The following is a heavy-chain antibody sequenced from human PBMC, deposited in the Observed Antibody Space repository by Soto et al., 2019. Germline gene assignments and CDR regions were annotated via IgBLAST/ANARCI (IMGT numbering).Heavy chain of an antibody. CDR2: ISGSGGST. CDR3: PKDRSGCRSTSCHATHYY. D-gene: IGHD2-2*01. CDR1: GFTFSSYA. V-gene: IGHV3-23*01. Sequence: GESLILSCAASGFTFSSYAMSWVRQAPGKGLEWVSAISGSGGSTYYADSVKGRFTISRDNSKNTLYLQMNSLRAEDTAVYYCPKDRSGCRSTSCHATHYYWG. J-gene: IGHJ4*01.